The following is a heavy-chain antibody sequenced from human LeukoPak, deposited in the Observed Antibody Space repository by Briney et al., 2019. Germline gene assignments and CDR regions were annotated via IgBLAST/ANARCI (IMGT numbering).Heavy chain of an antibody. V-gene: IGHV4-39*01. D-gene: IGHD3-10*01. CDR2: IYYSGST. Sequence: SETLSLTCTVSGGSISSSSYYWGWIRQPPGKGLEWIGSIYYSGSTYYNPSLKSRVTISVDTSKNQFSLKLSSVTAADTAVYYCARRGVWSQRSDYWGQGTLVTVSS. CDR3: ARRGVWSQRSDY. CDR1: GGSISSSSYY. J-gene: IGHJ4*02.